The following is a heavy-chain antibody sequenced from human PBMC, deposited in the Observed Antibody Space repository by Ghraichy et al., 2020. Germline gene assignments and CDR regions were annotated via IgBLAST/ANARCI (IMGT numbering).Heavy chain of an antibody. D-gene: IGHD2-8*01. J-gene: IGHJ6*02. Sequence: GGSLRLSCVGSGFTFSSYNMNWVRQSPGKGLEWVSYITSSSRSIFYADSVKGRFTISRENAKNSLSLQMNSLRYEDTAVYYCARASRVLRFYYYDGMDVWGQGTTVTVAS. V-gene: IGHV3-48*02. CDR3: ARASRVLRFYYYDGMDV. CDR2: ITSSSRSI. CDR1: GFTFSSYN.